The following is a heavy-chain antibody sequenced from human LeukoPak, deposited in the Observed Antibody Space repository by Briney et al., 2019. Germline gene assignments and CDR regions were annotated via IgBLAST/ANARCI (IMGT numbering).Heavy chain of an antibody. V-gene: IGHV3-23*01. CDR2: ISGSGGST. J-gene: IGHJ4*02. D-gene: IGHD2-2*01. Sequence: GGSLRLSCAASGFTFSIYAMSWVRQAPGKGLEWVSVISGSGGSTYYADSVKGRFTISRDNSKNTLYLQMNSLRAEDTAVYYCAKDPRYCSSTSCYYWGQGTQVTVSS. CDR1: GFTFSIYA. CDR3: AKDPRYCSSTSCYY.